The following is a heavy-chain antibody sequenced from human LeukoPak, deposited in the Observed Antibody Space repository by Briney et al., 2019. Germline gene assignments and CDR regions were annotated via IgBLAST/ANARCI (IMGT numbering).Heavy chain of an antibody. V-gene: IGHV4-30-4*01. Sequence: SETLSLTCTVSGGSISSGDYYWSWIRQPPGKGLEWIGYIYYSGSTYYNPSLKSRVTISVDRSKNQFSLKLSSVTAADTAVYYCARVSGLIYDYWGQGTLVTVSS. CDR3: ARVSGLIYDY. CDR1: GGSISSGDYY. CDR2: IYYSGST. J-gene: IGHJ4*02. D-gene: IGHD3-16*01.